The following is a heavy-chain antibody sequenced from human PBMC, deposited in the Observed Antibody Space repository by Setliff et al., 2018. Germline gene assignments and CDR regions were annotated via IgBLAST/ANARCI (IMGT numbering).Heavy chain of an antibody. CDR2: IHYSGST. J-gene: IGHJ5*01. D-gene: IGHD1-26*01. CDR1: GGSISSGSYY. CDR3: ASRRTGPGGWFDY. Sequence: SETLSLTCTVSGGSISSGSYYWGWIRQPPRKGLEWIGSIHYSGSTYYNPSLKSRVTISVDTSKNQFSLKLDSVIVADTAIYYCASRRTGPGGWFDYWGQGTLVTVSS. V-gene: IGHV4-39*01.